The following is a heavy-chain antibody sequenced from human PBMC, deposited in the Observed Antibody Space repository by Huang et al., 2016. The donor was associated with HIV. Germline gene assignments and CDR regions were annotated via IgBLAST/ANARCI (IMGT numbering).Heavy chain of an antibody. CDR2: ITIYNGKT. J-gene: IGHJ3*01. V-gene: IGHV1-18*04. CDR1: GYPFRSYG. Sequence: QGQLVQSGGEVKKPGAYVKVACKASGYPFRSYGIAWVRQAPGQGLEGMGGITIYNGKTTYAEKVQGRVTMTRDTSMSTVYMELRNLRSDDTALYYCARDSRTYYYDSSIRRGASDVWGQGTMVTVSS. D-gene: IGHD3-22*01. CDR3: ARDSRTYYYDSSIRRGASDV.